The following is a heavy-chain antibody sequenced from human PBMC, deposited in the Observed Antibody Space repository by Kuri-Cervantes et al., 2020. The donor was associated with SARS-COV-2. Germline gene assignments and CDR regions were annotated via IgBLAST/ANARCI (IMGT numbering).Heavy chain of an antibody. CDR2: IYYSGST. J-gene: IGHJ5*01. D-gene: IGHD3-16*01. V-gene: IGHV4-39*01. CDR3: ARRGVGGLNWFDP. CDR1: GGSISSSSYY. Sequence: GSLRLSCAVSGGSISSSSYYWGWIRQPPGKGLEWIGSIYYSGSTYYNPSLKSRVTISVDTSKDQFSLKLSSVTAADTAVYYWARRGVGGLNWFDPWGQGTLVTVSS.